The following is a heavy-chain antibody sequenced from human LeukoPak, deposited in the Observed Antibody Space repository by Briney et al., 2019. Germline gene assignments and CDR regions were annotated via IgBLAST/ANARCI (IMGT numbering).Heavy chain of an antibody. CDR1: GFTFSSYA. J-gene: IGHJ4*02. Sequence: GGSPRLSCAASGFTFSSYAMHWVRQAPGKGLEWVAVISYDGSNKYYADSVEGRFTISRDNSKNTLYLQMNSLRAEDTAVYYCASGYCSSTSCYIDYWGRGTLVTVSS. CDR3: ASGYCSSTSCYIDY. V-gene: IGHV3-30-3*01. CDR2: ISYDGSNK. D-gene: IGHD2-2*02.